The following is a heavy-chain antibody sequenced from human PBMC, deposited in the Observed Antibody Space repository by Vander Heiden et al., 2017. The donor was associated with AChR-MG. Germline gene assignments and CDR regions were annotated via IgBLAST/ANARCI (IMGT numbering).Heavy chain of an antibody. J-gene: IGHJ5*02. Sequence: EVQLVESGGGLVQPGGSLRLSCAASGFPFSSYSMNWVRQAPGKGLEWVSYISSSSSTIYYADSVKGRFTISRDNAKNSLYLQMNSLRDEDTAVYYCARDLGGATKLGGWFDPWGQGTLVTVSS. CDR3: ARDLGGATKLGGWFDP. CDR1: GFPFSSYS. CDR2: ISSSSSTI. V-gene: IGHV3-48*02. D-gene: IGHD1-26*01.